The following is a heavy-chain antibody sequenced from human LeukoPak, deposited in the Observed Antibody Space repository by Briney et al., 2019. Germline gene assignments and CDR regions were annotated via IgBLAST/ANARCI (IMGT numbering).Heavy chain of an antibody. J-gene: IGHJ3*02. Sequence: SETLSLTCAVYGGSFSGYYWSWIRQPPGKGLEWIGEINHSGSTNYNPSLKSRVTISVDTSKNQFSLKLSSVTAADTGVYYCARENHYYGSGSYYNARAFDIWGQGTMVTVSS. CDR2: INHSGST. D-gene: IGHD3-10*01. CDR1: GGSFSGYY. CDR3: ARENHYYGSGSYYNARAFDI. V-gene: IGHV4-34*01.